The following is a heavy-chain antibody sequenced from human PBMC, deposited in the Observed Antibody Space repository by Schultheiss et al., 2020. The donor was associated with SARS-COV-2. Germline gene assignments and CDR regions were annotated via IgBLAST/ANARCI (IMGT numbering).Heavy chain of an antibody. J-gene: IGHJ4*02. Sequence: GGSLRLSCAASGFPFSTYTIHWVRQAPGKGLEWVALILHDGTLKYYAESVRGRFTISRDNSKNTLYLQMNSLRSEDTAVYYCARDIVDTVLGAFDYWGQGTLVTVSS. V-gene: IGHV3-30*04. CDR3: ARDIVDTVLGAFDY. CDR2: ILHDGTLK. CDR1: GFPFSTYT. D-gene: IGHD5-18*01.